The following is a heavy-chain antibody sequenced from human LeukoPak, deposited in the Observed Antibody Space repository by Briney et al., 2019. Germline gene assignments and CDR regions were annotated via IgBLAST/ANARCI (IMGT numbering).Heavy chain of an antibody. CDR2: IYSRGDT. CDR1: EFIVSINY. D-gene: IGHD3-10*01. V-gene: IGHV3-53*01. CDR3: AKEGSTMVRGVIDY. Sequence: GGSLRLSCAASEFIVSINYMTWVRQAPGKGLEWVSLIYSRGDTKYADSVKGRFTISRDNSKNTLYLQMSSLRAEDTAVYYCAKEGSTMVRGVIDYWGQGTLVTVSS. J-gene: IGHJ4*02.